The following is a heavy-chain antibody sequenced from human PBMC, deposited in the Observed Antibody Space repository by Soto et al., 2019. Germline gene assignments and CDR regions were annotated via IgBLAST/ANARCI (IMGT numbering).Heavy chain of an antibody. CDR1: GFTFSDYF. Sequence: GGSLRLSCADSGFTFSDYFMSWIRQAPGKGLEWVSFISGSSDNIKYADSVKGRFTISRDNAKNSLYLQMNSLRAEDTAVYYCARDPFAGKNFDYWGQGTLVTVSS. D-gene: IGHD6-13*01. CDR3: ARDPFAGKNFDY. J-gene: IGHJ4*02. V-gene: IGHV3-11*06. CDR2: ISGSSDNI.